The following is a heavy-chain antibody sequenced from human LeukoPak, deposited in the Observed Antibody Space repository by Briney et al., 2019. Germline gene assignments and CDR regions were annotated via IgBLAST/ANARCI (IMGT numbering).Heavy chain of an antibody. Sequence: GGSLRLSCAASGFTFSSYAMSWVRQAPGKGLEWVSAISGSGGSTYYADSVKGRFTISRDNAKNSLYLQMNSLRAEDTAVYYCAKPQWDCSGGSCYTFDYWGQGTLVTVSS. V-gene: IGHV3-23*01. CDR2: ISGSGGST. J-gene: IGHJ4*02. CDR1: GFTFSSYA. CDR3: AKPQWDCSGGSCYTFDY. D-gene: IGHD2-15*01.